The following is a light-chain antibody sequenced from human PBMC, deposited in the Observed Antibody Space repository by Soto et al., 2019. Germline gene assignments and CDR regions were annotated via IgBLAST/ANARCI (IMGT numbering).Light chain of an antibody. CDR2: DVS. Sequence: QSVLTQPRSVSGSPGQSVTISCTGTSSDFGGDDFVSWYQHHPAKAPKLMIYDVSKRPSGVPDRFSGSKSGNTAPLTISGLQAEDEADYYCCSYAGSYTLYVFGTGTKVTVL. CDR3: CSYAGSYTLYV. CDR1: SSDFGGDDF. V-gene: IGLV2-11*01. J-gene: IGLJ1*01.